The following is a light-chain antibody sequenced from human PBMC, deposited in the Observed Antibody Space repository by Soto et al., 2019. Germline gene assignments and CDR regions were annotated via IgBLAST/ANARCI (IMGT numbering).Light chain of an antibody. Sequence: DSVLTQSPGTLSLSPGERATLSCRASQDLYSDYLAWYHQKPGQPPRLLIYDTFSRATGIPDRFSGSGSGTDFTLTISSLEPEDSAVYYCQQRHMWPITFGQGTRLEV. V-gene: IGKV3D-20*02. CDR2: DTF. CDR1: QDLYSDY. CDR3: QQRHMWPIT. J-gene: IGKJ5*01.